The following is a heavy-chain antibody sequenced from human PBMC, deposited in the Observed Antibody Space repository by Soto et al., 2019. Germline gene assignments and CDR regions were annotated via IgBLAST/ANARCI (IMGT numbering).Heavy chain of an antibody. J-gene: IGHJ4*02. Sequence: VQLLESGGGLVQPGGSLRLSCAGSGFTFSNYAMSWVRQAPGTGLEWVSGIGASGAGTYYADSVKGRFTISRDDSKNTAYLQMNSLKTEDTAVYYCTRQGSESGWSLDYWGQGTLVTVSS. CDR1: GFTFSNYA. CDR2: IGASGAGT. D-gene: IGHD6-19*01. CDR3: TRQGSESGWSLDY. V-gene: IGHV3-23*01.